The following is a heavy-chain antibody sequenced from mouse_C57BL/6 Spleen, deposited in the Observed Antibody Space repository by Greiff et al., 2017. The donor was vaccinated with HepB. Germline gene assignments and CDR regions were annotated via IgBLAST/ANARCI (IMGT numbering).Heavy chain of an antibody. CDR1: GYTFTDYY. V-gene: IGHV1-26*01. CDR3: ARSGTDYFDY. CDR2: INPNNGGT. D-gene: IGHD3-2*02. Sequence: EVKVVESGPELVKPGASVKISCKASGYTFTDYYMNWVKQSHGKSLEWIGDINPNNGGTSYNQKFKGKATLTVDKSSSTAYMELRSLTSEDSAVYYCARSGTDYFDYWGQGTTLTVSS. J-gene: IGHJ2*01.